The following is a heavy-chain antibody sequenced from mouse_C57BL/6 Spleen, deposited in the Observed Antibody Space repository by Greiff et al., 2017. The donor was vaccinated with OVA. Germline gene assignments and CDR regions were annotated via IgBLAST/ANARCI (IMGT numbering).Heavy chain of an antibody. V-gene: IGHV1-15*01. D-gene: IGHD1-1*01. CDR3: TRDGSSSYYYAMDY. J-gene: IGHJ4*01. CDR1: GYTFTDYE. CDR2: IDPETGGT. Sequence: QVHVKQSGAELVRPGASVTLSCKASGYTFTDYEMHWVKQTPVHGLEWIGAIDPETGGTAYNQKFKGKAILTADKSSSTAYMELRSLTSEDSAVYYCTRDGSSSYYYAMDYWGQGTSVTVSS.